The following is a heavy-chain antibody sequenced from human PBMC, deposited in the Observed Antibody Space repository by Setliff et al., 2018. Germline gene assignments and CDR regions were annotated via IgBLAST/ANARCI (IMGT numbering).Heavy chain of an antibody. Sequence: PSETLSLTCTVSGGSISSHYWSWIRQPPGKGLEWIGYIYSSGSTNYNPSLKSRLTISVDTSKNQFSLKLSSVTAADTAVYYCARTRYGLGGRPYWGQGTLVTVSS. CDR1: GGSISSHY. D-gene: IGHD2-15*01. J-gene: IGHJ4*02. V-gene: IGHV4-4*08. CDR3: ARTRYGLGGRPY. CDR2: IYSSGST.